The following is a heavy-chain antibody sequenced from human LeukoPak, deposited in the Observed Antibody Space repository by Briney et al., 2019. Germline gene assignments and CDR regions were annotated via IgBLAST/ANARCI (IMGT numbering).Heavy chain of an antibody. J-gene: IGHJ6*03. CDR3: AKSHRNVVVPAAHRNYYYMDV. CDR1: GFSFSNVW. CDR2: IKRRIEREAT. D-gene: IGHD2-2*01. V-gene: IGHV3-15*01. Sequence: GGSLRLSCVASGFSFSNVWMTWVRRAPGKGLEWVGRIKRRIEREATDYAEPVRDRFTISRDDSRNTLFLQMHSLKIEDAAVYYCAKSHRNVVVPAAHRNYYYMDVWGKGTTVTVSS.